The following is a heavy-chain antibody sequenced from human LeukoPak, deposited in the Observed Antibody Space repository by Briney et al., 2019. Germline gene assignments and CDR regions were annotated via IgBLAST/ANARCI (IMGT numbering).Heavy chain of an antibody. Sequence: GGSLRLSCAASGFTFSTYAMSWVRQAPGKGLEWVSAISGSDGSTFYADSVKGRFSISRDNSKNTLYLHMNSLRAEDTALYYCATASYSSGPYYYGMDVWGHGTTVTVSS. V-gene: IGHV3-23*01. CDR1: GFTFSTYA. CDR3: ATASYSSGPYYYGMDV. J-gene: IGHJ6*02. CDR2: ISGSDGST. D-gene: IGHD6-19*01.